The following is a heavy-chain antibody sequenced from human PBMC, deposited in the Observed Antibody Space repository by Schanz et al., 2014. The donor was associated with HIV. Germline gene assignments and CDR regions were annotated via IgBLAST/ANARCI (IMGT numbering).Heavy chain of an antibody. V-gene: IGHV3-23*03. CDR2: IGYDGSNK. CDR3: ANEEVPNDY. CDR1: GFTFSNYA. J-gene: IGHJ4*02. Sequence: EVQLLESGGGLVQRGGSLRLSCAASGFTFSNYAMSWVRRAPGKGLEWVAIIGYDGSNKYYADSVKGRFTVSRDNSKNTNTLYLQMNSLRAEDTAVYYCANEEVPNDYWGQGTLVTVSS.